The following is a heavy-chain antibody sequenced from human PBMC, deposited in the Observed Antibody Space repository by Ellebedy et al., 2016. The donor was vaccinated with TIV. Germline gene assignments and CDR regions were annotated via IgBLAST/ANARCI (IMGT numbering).Heavy chain of an antibody. D-gene: IGHD3-16*01. J-gene: IGHJ4*02. CDR2: ITESGGNT. V-gene: IGHV3-23*01. Sequence: GESLKISCAASGLTFSSHAMSWVRQAPGKGLEWVSSITESGGNTYYADSVKGRFTISRDNSKDTLYLQMNSLRSDDTAIYYCARDLRGSLKGGYWGQGTLVTVSS. CDR3: ARDLRGSLKGGY. CDR1: GLTFSSHA.